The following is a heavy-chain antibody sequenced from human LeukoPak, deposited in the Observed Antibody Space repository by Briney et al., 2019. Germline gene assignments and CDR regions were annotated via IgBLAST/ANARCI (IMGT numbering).Heavy chain of an antibody. Sequence: GASVKVSCKASGYTFTSYGISWVRQAPGQGLEWMGWISAYNGNTNYAQKLQGRVTMTTDTSTSTAYMELRSLRSDDTAVYYCARGSMITFGGVIIPTPFDYWGQGTLVTVSS. D-gene: IGHD3-16*01. CDR1: GYTFTSYG. CDR3: ARGSMITFGGVIIPTPFDY. J-gene: IGHJ4*02. V-gene: IGHV1-18*01. CDR2: ISAYNGNT.